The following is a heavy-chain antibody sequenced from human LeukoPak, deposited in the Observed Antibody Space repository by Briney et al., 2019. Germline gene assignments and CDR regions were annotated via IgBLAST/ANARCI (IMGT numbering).Heavy chain of an antibody. CDR2: IRYDGSSA. V-gene: IGHV3-30*02. Sequence: GGSLRLSCAASGFTFSNYAMHWVRQAPGKGLEWVAYIRYDGSSAYYADFVKGRFTISRDNSKNTLYLQMDSLTGEDTAVYYCARGGLYRYGGTSGDYWGQEPWSPSPQ. J-gene: IGHJ4*01. D-gene: IGHD5-18*01. CDR3: ARGGLYRYGGTSGDY. CDR1: GFTFSNYA.